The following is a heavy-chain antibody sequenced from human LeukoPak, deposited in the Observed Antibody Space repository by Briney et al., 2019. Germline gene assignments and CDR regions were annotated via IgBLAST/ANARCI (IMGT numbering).Heavy chain of an antibody. CDR1: GGSLSSNY. D-gene: IGHD3-3*01. V-gene: IGHV4-59*08. CDR3: ARQNYDEVNYYYYGLDV. CDR2: IYYRGST. J-gene: IGHJ6*02. Sequence: SETLSLTCTVSGGSLSSNYWSWIRQSPGKGLEWIGYIYYRGSTDYNPSLKSRVTISVDTSKNQFSLKLSSVTAADTAVYYCARQNYDEVNYYYYGLDVWGQGTTVTVSS.